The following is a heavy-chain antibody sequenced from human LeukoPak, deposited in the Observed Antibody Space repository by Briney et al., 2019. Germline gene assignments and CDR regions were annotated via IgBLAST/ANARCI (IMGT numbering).Heavy chain of an antibody. J-gene: IGHJ4*02. CDR1: GGSISSSSYY. V-gene: IGHV4-39*01. CDR3: ARRTGIAAPAGY. Sequence: SETLSLTCTVSGGSISSSSYYWGWIRQPPGKGLEWIGSIYYSGSTYYNPSLKSRVTISVDTSKNQFSLKLSSVTAADTAVYYCARRTGIAAPAGYWGQGTLVTVSS. CDR2: IYYSGST. D-gene: IGHD6-6*01.